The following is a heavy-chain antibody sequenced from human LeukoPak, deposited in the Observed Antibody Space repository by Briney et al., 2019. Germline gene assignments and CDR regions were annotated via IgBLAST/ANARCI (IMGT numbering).Heavy chain of an antibody. CDR3: ARREGYYYGSGNAFDI. V-gene: IGHV4-39*01. D-gene: IGHD3-10*01. CDR2: IYYSGST. Sequence: PSETLSLTCTVSGGSISSSSYYWGWIRQPPGKGLEWIGSIYYSGSTYYNPSLKSRVTISVDTSKNQFSPKLSSVTAADTAVYYCARREGYYYGSGNAFDIWGQGTMVTVSS. J-gene: IGHJ3*02. CDR1: GGSISSSSYY.